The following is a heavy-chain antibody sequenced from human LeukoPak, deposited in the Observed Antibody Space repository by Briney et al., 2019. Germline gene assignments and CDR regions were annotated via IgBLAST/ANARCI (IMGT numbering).Heavy chain of an antibody. Sequence: SETLSLTCTVSGGSLSSSSYYWGWIRQPPGKGLEWIGSIYYSGTTHYNPSLESRVTISVDTSKNQFSLKLASVTAADTAIYYCAKGAGGFSYYNWFDPWGQGTLVTVSS. CDR2: IYYSGTT. V-gene: IGHV4-39*07. CDR1: GGSLSSSSYY. J-gene: IGHJ5*02. CDR3: AKGAGGFSYYNWFDP. D-gene: IGHD5-18*01.